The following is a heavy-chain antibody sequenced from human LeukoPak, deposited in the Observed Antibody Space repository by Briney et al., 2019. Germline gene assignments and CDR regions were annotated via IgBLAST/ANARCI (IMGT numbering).Heavy chain of an antibody. CDR1: GYTLTELS. CDR2: FDPEDGET. V-gene: IGHV1-24*01. D-gene: IGHD2-2*01. CDR3: ATEYCSSTSCYYLDWYFDL. Sequence: ASVKVSCKVSGYTLTELSMHWVRQAPGKGLEWMGGFDPEDGETIYAQKFQGRVTMTEDTSTDTAYMELSSLRSEDTAVYYCATEYCSSTSCYYLDWYFDLWGRGTLVTVSS. J-gene: IGHJ2*01.